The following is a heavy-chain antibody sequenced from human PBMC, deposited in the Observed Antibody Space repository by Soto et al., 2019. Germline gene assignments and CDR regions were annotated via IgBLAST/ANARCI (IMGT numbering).Heavy chain of an antibody. CDR2: ISYDSSNK. J-gene: IGHJ4*02. D-gene: IGHD3-22*01. CDR1: GFTFRSYA. V-gene: IGHV3-30-3*01. CDR3: TRDDSSGYYYFDY. Sequence: PGGSLRLSCAACGFTFRSYALHWVRQAPGKGLGWVALISYDSSNKYYADSVKGRFTISRDNSKNTLSLQMNSLRAEDTAVYYCTRDDSSGYYYFDYWGQGTLVTVSS.